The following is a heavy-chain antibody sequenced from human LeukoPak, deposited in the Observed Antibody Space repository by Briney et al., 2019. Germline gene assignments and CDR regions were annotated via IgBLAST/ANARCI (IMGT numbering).Heavy chain of an antibody. J-gene: IGHJ4*02. CDR2: MYYRGST. CDR3: ATTTIRLGY. Sequence: PSETLSLTCTVSGGSISSSSHYWGWIRQPPGKGLEWIGSMYYRGSTYHNPSLKSRVTISVNTSKNQFSLKLSSVTAADTAVYYCATTTIRLGYWGQGTLVTVSS. V-gene: IGHV4-39*07. CDR1: GGSISSSSHY. D-gene: IGHD1-26*01.